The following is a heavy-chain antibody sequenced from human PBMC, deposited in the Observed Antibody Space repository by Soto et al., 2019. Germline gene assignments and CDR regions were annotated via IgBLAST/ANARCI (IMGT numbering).Heavy chain of an antibody. CDR3: ARGNMAAALVY. CDR1: GGSISGHY. Sequence: QVQLQQWGAGLLKPSETLSLTCAVYGGSISGHYWNWIRQPPGKGLEWIGEINHSGRTNYNPSLQSRVTTSVDTSKNQFSLHLVSVTAADTAVYYCARGNMAAALVYWGQGTLVTVSS. V-gene: IGHV4-34*01. CDR2: INHSGRT. J-gene: IGHJ4*02. D-gene: IGHD6-13*01.